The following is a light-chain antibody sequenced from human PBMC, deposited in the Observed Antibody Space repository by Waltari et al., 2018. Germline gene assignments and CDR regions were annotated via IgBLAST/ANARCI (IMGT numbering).Light chain of an antibody. CDR3: QQYRNLWT. Sequence: ITCRASQSLSNWLAWYQQKPWKAPKVLIYKASTLESGVPSRFSGSGSGTEFTLTISSLQPDDFATYYCQQYRNLWTFGQGTKVEIK. V-gene: IGKV1-5*03. CDR2: KAS. CDR1: QSLSNW. J-gene: IGKJ1*01.